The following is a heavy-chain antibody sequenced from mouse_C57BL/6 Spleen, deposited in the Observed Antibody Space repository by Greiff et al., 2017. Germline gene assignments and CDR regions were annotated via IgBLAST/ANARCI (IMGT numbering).Heavy chain of an antibody. V-gene: IGHV1-50*01. CDR1: GYTFTSYW. CDR2: IDPSDSYT. Sequence: VQLQQPGAELVKPGASVKLSCKASGYTFTSYWMQWVKQRPGQGLEWIGEIDPSDSYTNYNQKFKGKATLTVDTSSSTAYMQLSSLTSEDSAVYYCARSLDWDYYFDYWGQGTTLTVSS. CDR3: ARSLDWDYYFDY. J-gene: IGHJ2*01. D-gene: IGHD4-1*01.